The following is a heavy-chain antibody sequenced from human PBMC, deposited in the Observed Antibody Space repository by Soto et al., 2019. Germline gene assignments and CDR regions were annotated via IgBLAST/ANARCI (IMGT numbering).Heavy chain of an antibody. D-gene: IGHD6-19*01. J-gene: IGHJ3*02. CDR3: AKVPVAGYDAFDI. CDR1: GFTFSSYG. V-gene: IGHV3-30*18. CDR2: ISYDGSNK. Sequence: GSLRLSCAASGFTFSSYGMHWVRQAPGKGLEWVAVISYDGSNKYYADSVKGRFTISRDNSKNTLYLQMNSLRAEDTAVYYCAKVPVAGYDAFDIWGQGTMVTVSS.